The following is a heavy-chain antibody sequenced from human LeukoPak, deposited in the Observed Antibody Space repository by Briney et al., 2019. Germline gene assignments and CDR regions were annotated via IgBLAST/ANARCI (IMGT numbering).Heavy chain of an antibody. CDR2: IIPIFGTA. V-gene: IGHV1-69*05. J-gene: IGHJ4*02. CDR1: GYTFTSYY. Sequence: EASVKVSCKASGYTFTSYYMHWVRQAPGQGLEWMGRIIPIFGTANYAQKFQGRVTITTDESTSTAYMELSSLRSEDTAVYYCASSHAFYRRLTTFVDYWGQGTLVTVSS. D-gene: IGHD3-3*01. CDR3: ASSHAFYRRLTTFVDY.